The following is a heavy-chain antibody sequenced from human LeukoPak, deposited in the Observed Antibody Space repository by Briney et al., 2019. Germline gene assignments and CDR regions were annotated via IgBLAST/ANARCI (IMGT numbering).Heavy chain of an antibody. Sequence: PSETLSLTCTVSGGSISSSSYYWGWIRQPPGKGLEWIGSIYYSGSTYYNPSLKSRVTISVDTSKNQFSLKLSSVTAADTAAYYCARDWIQLWPRLYMDVWGKGTTVTVSS. J-gene: IGHJ6*03. V-gene: IGHV4-39*07. CDR2: IYYSGST. CDR1: GGSISSSSYY. D-gene: IGHD5-18*01. CDR3: ARDWIQLWPRLYMDV.